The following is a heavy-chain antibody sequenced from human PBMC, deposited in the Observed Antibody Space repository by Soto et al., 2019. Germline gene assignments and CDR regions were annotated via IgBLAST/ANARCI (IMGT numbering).Heavy chain of an antibody. CDR1: GYSFTDYH. D-gene: IGHD2-8*01. Sequence: GASVKVSCKASGYSFTDYHIHWVRQAPGQGLEWLGRINPKSGGTSTAQKFQGWVTMTTDTSISTASMELTRLTSDDTAIYYCARGNSTDCSNGVCSFFYNHDMDVWGQGTTVTVSS. CDR2: INPKSGGT. CDR3: ARGNSTDCSNGVCSFFYNHDMDV. J-gene: IGHJ6*02. V-gene: IGHV1-2*04.